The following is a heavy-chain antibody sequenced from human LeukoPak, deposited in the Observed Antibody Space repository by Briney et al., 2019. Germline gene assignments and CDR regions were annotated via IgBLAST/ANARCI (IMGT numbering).Heavy chain of an antibody. J-gene: IGHJ5*02. CDR2: ISGSGGST. CDR1: GFTFSSYA. CDR3: AMCMNWEGDNWFDP. D-gene: IGHD2-8*01. Sequence: GGSLRLSCAASGFTFSSYAMSWVRQAPGKGLEWVSAISGSGGSTYYADSVKGRFTISRDNSKNTLYLQMNSLRAEDTAVYYCAMCMNWEGDNWFDPWGQGTLVTVSS. V-gene: IGHV3-23*01.